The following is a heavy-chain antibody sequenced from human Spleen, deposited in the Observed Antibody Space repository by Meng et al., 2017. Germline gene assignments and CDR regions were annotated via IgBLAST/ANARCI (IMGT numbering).Heavy chain of an antibody. CDR2: LYTGGNT. J-gene: IGHJ4*02. CDR3: ASFSDDFYGVDY. CDR1: GFTFSSYG. D-gene: IGHD2-21*02. Sequence: GGSLRLSCAASGFTFSSYGMHWVRQAPGKGLEWVAVLYTGGNTYYADSVRGRFTISRHNSKNTLYLQMNSLRGEDTAVYSCASFSDDFYGVDYWGQGTQVTVSS. V-gene: IGHV3-NL1*01.